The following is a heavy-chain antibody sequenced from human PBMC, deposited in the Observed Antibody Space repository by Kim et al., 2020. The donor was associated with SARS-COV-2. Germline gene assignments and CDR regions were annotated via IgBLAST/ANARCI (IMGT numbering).Heavy chain of an antibody. CDR1: GFTFSSYG. V-gene: IGHV3-33*01. J-gene: IGHJ4*02. Sequence: GGSLRLSCAASGFTFSSYGMHWVRQAPGKGLEWVAVIWYDGSNTYYADSVKGRFTISRDNSKNTLYLQMNSLRAEDTAVYYCARSPEVPSGSYWDYWGQGTLVTVSS. CDR2: IWYDGSNT. CDR3: ARSPEVPSGSYWDY. D-gene: IGHD2-15*01.